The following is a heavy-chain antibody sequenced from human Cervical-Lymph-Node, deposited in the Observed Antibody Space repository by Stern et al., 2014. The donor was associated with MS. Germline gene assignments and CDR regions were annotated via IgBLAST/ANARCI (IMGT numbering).Heavy chain of an antibody. CDR3: ARDPYGEGFDY. J-gene: IGHJ4*02. CDR2: ISYDGKNE. V-gene: IGHV3-30*03. Sequence: VQLVESGGGVVQPGRSLRLSCAASGFTFSRYGMDWVRQAPGKGLEWVAFISYDGKNEKYVDSVKGRFTISRDNSKNTLYLQMNTLGDEDTDMYFCARDPYGEGFDYWGQGSLVTVSS. CDR1: GFTFSRYG. D-gene: IGHD4-17*01.